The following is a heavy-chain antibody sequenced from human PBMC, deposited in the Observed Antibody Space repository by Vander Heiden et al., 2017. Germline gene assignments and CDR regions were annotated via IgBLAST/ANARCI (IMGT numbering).Heavy chain of an antibody. CDR3: ATCPSSGYN. Sequence: EVQLVESGRGLVQPGGSLRLPRVGPGFTFSDHYMDWVRQAAGKGRWWVGRIRNKAASHTTAYAASVEGRCAISRDDSKNALYLQLNSLKTEDTAMYYCATCPSSGYNWGQGTQVTVSS. CDR2: IRNKAASHTT. J-gene: IGHJ1*01. D-gene: IGHD3-22*01. CDR1: GFTFSDHY. V-gene: IGHV3-72*01.